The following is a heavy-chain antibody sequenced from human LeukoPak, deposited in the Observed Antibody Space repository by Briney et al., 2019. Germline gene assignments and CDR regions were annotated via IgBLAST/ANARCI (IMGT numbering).Heavy chain of an antibody. CDR2: ISAYNGNT. CDR1: GYTFTSYG. Sequence: ASVKVSCKASGYTFTSYGISWVRQAPGQGLEWMGWISAYNGNTNYAQKLQGRVTMTTDTSTSTANMELRSLRSDDTAVYYCARDADYDSSGYYYVQRVVFDYWGQGTLVTVSS. D-gene: IGHD3-22*01. V-gene: IGHV1-18*01. J-gene: IGHJ4*02. CDR3: ARDADYDSSGYYYVQRVVFDY.